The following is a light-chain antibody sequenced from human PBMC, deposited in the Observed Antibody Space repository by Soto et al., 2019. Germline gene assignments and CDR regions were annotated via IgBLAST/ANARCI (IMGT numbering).Light chain of an antibody. CDR1: QSVRSTF. V-gene: IGKV3-20*01. CDR2: GAS. J-gene: IGKJ2*01. CDR3: QQYDTSPPTYT. Sequence: EVVLTQSPGTLSLSPGERVTLSCRTSQSVRSTFLAWYQQKPGQAPRLLIYGASTRATCIPDRFSGSGSGTDFTLTMSRLEPEDFAVYYCQQYDTSPPTYTFGQGTKLESK.